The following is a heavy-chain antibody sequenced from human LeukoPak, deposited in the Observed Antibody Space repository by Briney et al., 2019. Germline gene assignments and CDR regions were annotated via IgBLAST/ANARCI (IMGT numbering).Heavy chain of an antibody. CDR2: INHSGST. CDR3: ARGPPTDYYDSSGFYYVFDY. V-gene: IGHV4-34*01. J-gene: IGHJ4*02. CDR1: GGSFSGYY. Sequence: PSETLSLTCAVYGGSFSGYYWSWIRQPPGKGLEWIGEINHSGSTNYNPSLKSRVTISVDTSKNQFSLKLSSVTAADTAVYFCARGPPTDYYDSSGFYYVFDYWGQGTLGPVSS. D-gene: IGHD3-22*01.